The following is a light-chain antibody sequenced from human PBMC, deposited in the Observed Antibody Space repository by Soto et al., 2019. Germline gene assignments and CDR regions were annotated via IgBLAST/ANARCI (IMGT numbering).Light chain of an antibody. CDR3: SSYTSISTPLYV. CDR2: DVN. Sequence: QSVLTQPASVSGSPGQSITISCTGTSSDVGGYNYVSWYQQHPGKAPKLMIYDVNNRPSGVSNRFSGSKSGNTASLTISGLQAEDEADYYCSSYTSISTPLYVFGTGTKVTVL. V-gene: IGLV2-14*01. J-gene: IGLJ1*01. CDR1: SSDVGGYNY.